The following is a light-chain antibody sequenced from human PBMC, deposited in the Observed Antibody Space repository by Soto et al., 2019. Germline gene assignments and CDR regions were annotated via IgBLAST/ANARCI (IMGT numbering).Light chain of an antibody. J-gene: IGKJ1*01. CDR1: QSVSSN. V-gene: IGKV3-15*01. CDR2: GAS. CDR3: QQSNNWPPVT. Sequence: EIVMTKSPATLSVSPGERATLSCRASQSVSSNLAWYQQKPGQAPRLLIYGASPRATVIPARFSGSGSGTEFTLTISSLQSEEFALYYCQQSNNWPPVTFGQGTKVEIK.